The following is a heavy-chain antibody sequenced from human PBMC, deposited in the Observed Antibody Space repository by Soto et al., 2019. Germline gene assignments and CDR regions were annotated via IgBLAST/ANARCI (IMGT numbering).Heavy chain of an antibody. Sequence: GASVKVSCKASGYTFTSYAMHWVRQAPGQRLEWMGWINAGNGNTKYSQKFQGRVTITRDTSASTAYMELRSLEASDTATYFCARQGFSKHYFYAADVWGQGTTVTVSS. CDR2: INAGNGNT. CDR1: GYTFTSYA. D-gene: IGHD6-13*01. J-gene: IGHJ6*02. CDR3: ARQGFSKHYFYAADV. V-gene: IGHV1-3*01.